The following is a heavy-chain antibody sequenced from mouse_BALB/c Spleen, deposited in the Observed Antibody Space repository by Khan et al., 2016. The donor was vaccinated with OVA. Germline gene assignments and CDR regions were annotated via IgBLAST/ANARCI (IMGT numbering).Heavy chain of an antibody. CDR2: INPRSDYT. J-gene: IGHJ4*01. CDR1: GYTFTSHT. Sequence: QMQLEESGAELARPGASVKMSCKASGYTFTSHTMHWVKQRPGQGLEWIGYINPRSDYTQYNQKFNDKATLTADISSSTAYMQLSSLTSEDSAVYYGARRTTEYALDYWGQGTSVTVSS. V-gene: IGHV1-4*01. D-gene: IGHD2-14*01. CDR3: ARRTTEYALDY.